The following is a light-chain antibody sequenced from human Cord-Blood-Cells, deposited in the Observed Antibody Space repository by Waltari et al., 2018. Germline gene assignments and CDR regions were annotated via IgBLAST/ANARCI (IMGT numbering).Light chain of an antibody. CDR2: QDS. CDR3: QAWDRSNVV. CDR1: KLGDKY. Sequence: SYELTQPPSVSVSPGQTASITCSGDKLGDKYACWYQQKPGQSPVLVIYQDSKQPSGIPGRFSGANSGNTATMTISGAQAMDEADYYCQAWDRSNVVFGGGTKLTVL. V-gene: IGLV3-1*01. J-gene: IGLJ2*01.